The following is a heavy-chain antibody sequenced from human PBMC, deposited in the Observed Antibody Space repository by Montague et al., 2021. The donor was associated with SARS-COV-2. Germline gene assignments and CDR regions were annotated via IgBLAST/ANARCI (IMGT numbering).Heavy chain of an antibody. CDR1: GGSISSYY. V-gene: IGHV4-59*01. Sequence: SETLSLTCTVSGGSISSYYWSWIRQPLGKGLEWIGYIYYSGSTNYNPSLKSRVTISVDTSKNQFSLKLSSVTAADTAVYYCARGIFTIPFIPAHYYMDVWGEGTTVTVSS. CDR2: IYYSGST. D-gene: IGHD3-3*01. CDR3: ARGIFTIPFIPAHYYMDV. J-gene: IGHJ6*03.